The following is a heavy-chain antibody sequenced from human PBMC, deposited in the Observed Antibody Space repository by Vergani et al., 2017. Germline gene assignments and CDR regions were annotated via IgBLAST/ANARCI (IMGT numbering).Heavy chain of an antibody. J-gene: IGHJ3*02. Sequence: EVQLLESGGGLVQPGGSLRLSCAASGFTFSNYAMSWVRQAPGKGLEWVSAISGSGTSTYYADSVKGRFTISRDNYKNTLYLQMNSLIAEDTAVYYCAKGLSTIFGVHGVFDIWGQGTMVTVSS. CDR3: AKGLSTIFGVHGVFDI. CDR1: GFTFSNYA. CDR2: ISGSGTST. V-gene: IGHV3-23*01. D-gene: IGHD3-3*01.